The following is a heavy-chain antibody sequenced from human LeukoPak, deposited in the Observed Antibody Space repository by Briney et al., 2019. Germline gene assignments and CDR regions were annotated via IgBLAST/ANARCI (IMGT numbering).Heavy chain of an antibody. D-gene: IGHD6-19*01. V-gene: IGHV1-24*01. CDR2: FDPEDGET. CDR1: GYTLTELS. Sequence: ASVKVTCKVSGYTLTELSMHWVRQAPGKGLEWMGGFDPEDGETIYAQKFQGRVTMTEDTSTDTAYMELSSLRSEDTAVYYCATEGSGWYRFDYWGQGTLVTVSS. J-gene: IGHJ4*02. CDR3: ATEGSGWYRFDY.